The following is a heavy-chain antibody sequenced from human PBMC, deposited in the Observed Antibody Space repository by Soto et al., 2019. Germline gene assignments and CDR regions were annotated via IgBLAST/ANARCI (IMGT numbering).Heavy chain of an antibody. CDR1: GYTFASYD. CDR3: ARSDGYNLNGLDS. J-gene: IGHJ5*01. V-gene: IGHV1-8*01. CDR2: MNPNSGNT. Sequence: QVQLVQSGAEVKTPGASVKVSCKASGYTFASYDINWVRQAPGQGLEWMGWMNPNSGNTGYAQKFQGRLTMTRDTALSRAHMELSSLRNEDAAVYYCARSDGYNLNGLDSWGQGTRVTVSA. D-gene: IGHD2-21*01.